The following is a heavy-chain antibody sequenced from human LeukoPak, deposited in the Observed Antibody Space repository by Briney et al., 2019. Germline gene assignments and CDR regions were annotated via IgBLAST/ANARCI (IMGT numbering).Heavy chain of an antibody. CDR1: GGSISSSSYY. Sequence: KSSETLSLTCTVSGGSISSSSYYWGWIRQPPGKGLEWIGSIYYSGSTYYHPSLKSRVTISVDTSKNQFSLKLSSVTAADTAVYYCARPERGYYDSSGQPAPFDYWGQGTLVTVSS. D-gene: IGHD3-22*01. V-gene: IGHV4-39*01. CDR3: ARPERGYYDSSGQPAPFDY. J-gene: IGHJ4*02. CDR2: IYYSGST.